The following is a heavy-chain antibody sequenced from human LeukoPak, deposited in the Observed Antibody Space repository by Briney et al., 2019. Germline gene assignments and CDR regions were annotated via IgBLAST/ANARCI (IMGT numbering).Heavy chain of an antibody. CDR2: INHSRST. Sequence: SETLSLTCAVYGGSFSGYYWSWIRQPPGKGLEWIGEINHSRSTNYNPSLKSRVTISVDTSKNQFSLKLSSVTAADTAVYYCARTRRYYYMDVWGKGTTVTVSS. V-gene: IGHV4-34*01. J-gene: IGHJ6*03. CDR1: GGSFSGYY. CDR3: ARTRRYYYMDV.